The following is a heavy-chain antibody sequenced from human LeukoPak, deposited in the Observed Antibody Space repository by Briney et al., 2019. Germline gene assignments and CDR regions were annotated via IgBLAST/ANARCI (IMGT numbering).Heavy chain of an antibody. CDR3: AKEPMVRGATYDY. Sequence: GGSLRLSCAASGFTFRTYAMTGVRQAPGKGLEWVSAIGPSGRSTYYADSVRGRFTISRDNSKNTLYLQMNSLRAEDTAIYYCAKEPMVRGATYDYWGQGTLVTVSS. D-gene: IGHD3-10*01. J-gene: IGHJ4*02. CDR2: IGPSGRST. CDR1: GFTFRTYA. V-gene: IGHV3-23*01.